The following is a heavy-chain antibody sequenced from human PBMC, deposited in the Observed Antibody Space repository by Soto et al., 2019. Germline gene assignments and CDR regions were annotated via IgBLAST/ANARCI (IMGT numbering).Heavy chain of an antibody. J-gene: IGHJ6*02. V-gene: IGHV1-69*02. D-gene: IGHD6-13*01. CDR2: IIPILGIA. CDR1: GGTFSSYT. CDR3: ARGQQLSYYYYGMDV. Sequence: QVQLVQSGAEVKKPGSSVKVSCKASGGTFSSYTISWVRQAPGQGLEWMGRIIPILGIANYAQKFQGRVTITADKSTSTAYMELSSLRSEDTAVYYCARGQQLSYYYYGMDVWGQGTTVTVSS.